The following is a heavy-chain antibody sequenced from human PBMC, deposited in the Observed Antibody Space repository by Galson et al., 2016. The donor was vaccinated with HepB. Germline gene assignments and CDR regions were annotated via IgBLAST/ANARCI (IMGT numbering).Heavy chain of an antibody. CDR1: GFGFGGYS. CDR3: AREFVRSAFDL. Sequence: LRLSCAASGFGFGGYSMSWVRQAPGKGLQWISYISTTIRTIYYADSVMGRFTISRDNAKNSVYLQMNSQRDDDTAVYYCAREFVRSAFDLWGQGTMVTVSS. J-gene: IGHJ3*01. D-gene: IGHD3-10*01. V-gene: IGHV3-48*02. CDR2: ISTTIRTI.